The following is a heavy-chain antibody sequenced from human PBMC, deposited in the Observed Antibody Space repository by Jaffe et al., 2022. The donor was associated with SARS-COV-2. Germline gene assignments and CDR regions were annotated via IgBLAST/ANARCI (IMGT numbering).Heavy chain of an antibody. D-gene: IGHD3-16*01. J-gene: IGHJ4*02. CDR2: IYYSGST. V-gene: IGHV4-39*01. Sequence: QLQLQESGPGLVKPSETLSLTCTVSGGSISSSSYYWGWIRQPPGKGLEWIGSIYYSGSTYYNPSLKSRVTISVDTSKNQFSLKLSSVTAADTAVYYCARMGVMASVDYWGQGTLVTVSS. CDR3: ARMGVMASVDY. CDR1: GGSISSSSYY.